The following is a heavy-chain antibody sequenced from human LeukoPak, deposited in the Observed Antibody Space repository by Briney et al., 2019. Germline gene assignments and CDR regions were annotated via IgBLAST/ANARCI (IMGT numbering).Heavy chain of an antibody. J-gene: IGHJ4*02. Sequence: GSLRLSCAASGFTFSSYGMHWVRQPPGKGLEWIGEIYHCGSTNYNPSLKSRVTISVDKSKNQFSLKLSSVTAADTAVYYCASRIAVAGTFRVDYWGQGTLVTVSS. CDR1: GFTFSSYG. CDR2: IYHCGST. CDR3: ASRIAVAGTFRVDY. D-gene: IGHD6-19*01. V-gene: IGHV4-4*02.